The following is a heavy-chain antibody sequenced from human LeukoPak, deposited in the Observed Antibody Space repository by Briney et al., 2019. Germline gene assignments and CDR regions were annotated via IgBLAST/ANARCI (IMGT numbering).Heavy chain of an antibody. CDR2: INSDGSST. CDR1: GFTFSSYW. J-gene: IGHJ4*02. CDR3: ATHSYGYKDDY. D-gene: IGHD5-18*01. Sequence: GGSLRLSCAVSGFTFSSYWMHWVRQAPGKGLVWVSRINSDGSSTTYADSVKGRFTISRDNAKNSLYLQMNSLRADDTAVYYCATHSYGYKDDYWGQGTLVTVSS. V-gene: IGHV3-74*01.